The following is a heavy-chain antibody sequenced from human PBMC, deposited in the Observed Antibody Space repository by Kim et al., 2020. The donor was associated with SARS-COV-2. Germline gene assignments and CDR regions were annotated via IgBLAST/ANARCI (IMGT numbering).Heavy chain of an antibody. Sequence: SETLSLTCTVSGDSISSYYWSWIRQPPGKGLEWIGYIYYSGSTNYNPSLKSRVTISVDTSKNQFSLKLSSATAADTAVYYCARDRVVGGMDVWGQGTTVTVSS. CDR1: GDSISSYY. CDR2: IYYSGST. V-gene: IGHV4-59*13. J-gene: IGHJ6*02. D-gene: IGHD1-26*01. CDR3: ARDRVVGGMDV.